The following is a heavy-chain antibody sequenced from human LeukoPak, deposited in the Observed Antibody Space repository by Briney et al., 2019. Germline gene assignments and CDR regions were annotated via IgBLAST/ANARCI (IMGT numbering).Heavy chain of an antibody. CDR3: ARVRGGYNYDFDL. D-gene: IGHD1-1*01. CDR1: GYTFTDCY. V-gene: IGHV1-2*02. Sequence: ASVKVSCKASGYTFTDCYVHWVRQAPGQGLEWLGWINPHSGATNYAQTFRGRVTMTLDTSISTAYMELSRLTSDDTAIYFCARVRGGYNYDFDLWGQGTLVAVSS. CDR2: INPHSGAT. J-gene: IGHJ4*02.